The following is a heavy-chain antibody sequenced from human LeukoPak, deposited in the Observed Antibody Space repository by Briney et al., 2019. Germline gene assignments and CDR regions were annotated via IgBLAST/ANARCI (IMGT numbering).Heavy chain of an antibody. J-gene: IGHJ4*02. D-gene: IGHD3-22*01. V-gene: IGHV1-69*05. CDR3: ARDWDSSGRDY. Sequence: SVKVSCKASGGTFSSYAISWVRQAPGQGLEWMGRIIPIFGTANYAQKFQGRVTITTDTSTSTAYMELRSLRSDDTAVYYCARDWDSSGRDYWGQGTLVTVSS. CDR1: GGTFSSYA. CDR2: IIPIFGTA.